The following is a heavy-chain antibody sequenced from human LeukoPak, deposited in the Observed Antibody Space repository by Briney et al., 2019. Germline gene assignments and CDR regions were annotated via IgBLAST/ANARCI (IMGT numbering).Heavy chain of an antibody. D-gene: IGHD5-12*01. CDR1: GFIFSSYS. CDR2: ISSSSSYI. V-gene: IGHV3-21*01. CDR3: ARDRGGYAFDY. Sequence: GGSLRLSCAASGFIFSSYSMNWVRQAPGKGLEWVSSISSSSSYIYYADSVKGRFTISGDNAKNSLYLQMNSLRAEDTAVYYCARDRGGYAFDYWGQGTLVTVSS. J-gene: IGHJ4*02.